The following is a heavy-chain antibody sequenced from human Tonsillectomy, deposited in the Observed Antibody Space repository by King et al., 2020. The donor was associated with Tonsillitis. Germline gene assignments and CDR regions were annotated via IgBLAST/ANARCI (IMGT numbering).Heavy chain of an antibody. Sequence: QVQLVESGGGVVQPGGSLRLSCAASGFTFSHYGMHWVRQAPGKGLECVATISHDGSNKYYADSVKGRFTISRGNSKNTLYLQMSSLRAEDTAVYYCANLPIDSLDIWGQGTTVTVSS. CDR3: ANLPIDSLDI. J-gene: IGHJ3*02. V-gene: IGHV3-33*05. CDR2: ISHDGSNK. CDR1: GFTFSHYG.